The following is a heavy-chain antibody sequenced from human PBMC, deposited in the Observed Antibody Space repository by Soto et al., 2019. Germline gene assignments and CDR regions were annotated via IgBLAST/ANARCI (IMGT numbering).Heavy chain of an antibody. Sequence: QVQLQQWGAGLLTPSETLSLTCAVSGGSLSNNYWCWIRQPPGKGLEWIGEIYHSGGTNYNPSLKSEVTVLFETPEGFFSLMWSSVTAEDKAVYYCAPWEVYFFQNGGSQHVPLGFWGQGTVVSVS. CDR3: APWEVYFFQNGGSQHVPLGF. CDR2: IYHSGGT. D-gene: IGHD3-16*01. J-gene: IGHJ4*02. CDR1: GGSLSNNY. V-gene: IGHV4-34*02.